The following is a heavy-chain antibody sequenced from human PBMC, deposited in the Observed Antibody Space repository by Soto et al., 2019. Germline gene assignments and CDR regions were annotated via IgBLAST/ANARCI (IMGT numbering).Heavy chain of an antibody. CDR2: ISSSGGST. CDR1: GFMFSSYA. Sequence: PGGSLRLSCAASGFMFSSYAVSWVRQAPGTGLEWVSGISSSGGSTYYADSVKGRFTVSRDNSKNTLFLQMNSLRAEDTAVYFCAKDGRGNFPLSVPDHWGPGT. CDR3: AKDGRGNFPLSVPDH. D-gene: IGHD1-26*01. V-gene: IGHV3-23*01. J-gene: IGHJ4*02.